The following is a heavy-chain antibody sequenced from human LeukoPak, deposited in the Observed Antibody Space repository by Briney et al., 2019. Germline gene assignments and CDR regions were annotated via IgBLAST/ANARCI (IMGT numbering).Heavy chain of an antibody. D-gene: IGHD3-22*01. Sequence: ASVKVSCKASGGTFSSYAISWVRQAPGQGLEWMGRIIPILGIANYAQKFQGRVTITADKSTGTAYMELSSLRSEDTAVYYCAREEIADSSGYFYYFDYWGQGTLVTVSS. CDR3: AREEIADSSGYFYYFDY. J-gene: IGHJ4*02. V-gene: IGHV1-69*04. CDR2: IIPILGIA. CDR1: GGTFSSYA.